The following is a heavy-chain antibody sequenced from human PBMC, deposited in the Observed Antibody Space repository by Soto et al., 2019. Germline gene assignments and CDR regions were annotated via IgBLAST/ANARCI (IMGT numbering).Heavy chain of an antibody. CDR3: VRSRSGAVADSFDS. Sequence: GSLRLSCAGSGFTFSRYALHWVRLAPGKAMEWVAALSRDGSVQYWLDSVRGRFTISRDNSNNTLYLHMNSLRPEDTGGYYCVRSRSGAVADSFDSCGQGTPVPVYS. D-gene: IGHD3-10*01. CDR1: GFTFSRYA. J-gene: IGHJ4*02. V-gene: IGHV3-30*04. CDR2: LSRDGSVQ.